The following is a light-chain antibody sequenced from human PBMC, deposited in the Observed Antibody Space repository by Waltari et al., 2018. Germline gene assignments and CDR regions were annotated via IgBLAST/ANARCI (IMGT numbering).Light chain of an antibody. CDR2: GAS. Sequence: EIVMTQSPAPLSLSPGERANLSCRASQSVSSSLAWYQQRPGQAPRLLIYGASGRATGIPDRFSGSGSGTDFTLTISSLEPEDVAVYYCLQRSNWPYSFGQGTKVEIK. CDR3: LQRSNWPYS. CDR1: QSVSSS. J-gene: IGKJ2*03. V-gene: IGKV3-15*01.